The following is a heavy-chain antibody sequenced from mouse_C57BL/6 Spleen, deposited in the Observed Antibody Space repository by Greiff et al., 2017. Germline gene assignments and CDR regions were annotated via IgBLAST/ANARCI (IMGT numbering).Heavy chain of an antibody. CDR3: TVYGNYETY. J-gene: IGHJ3*01. Sequence: EVKLEESGGGLVQPGGSMTLSCVASGFTFSNYWMNWVRQSPEKGLEWVAQIRLKSDYYATHYAESVKGRFTISRDDSKSSVYLQMNNLRAEDTGIYYCTVYGNYETYWGQGTLVTVSA. V-gene: IGHV6-3*01. CDR2: IRLKSDYYAT. CDR1: GFTFSNYW. D-gene: IGHD2-1*01.